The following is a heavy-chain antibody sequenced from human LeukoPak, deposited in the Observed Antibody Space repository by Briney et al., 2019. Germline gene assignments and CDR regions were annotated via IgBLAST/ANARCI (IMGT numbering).Heavy chain of an antibody. Sequence: PSETLSLTCTVSGGSISSGDYYWSWIRQPPGKGLEWIGYIYYSGSTYYNPSLKSRVTISVDRSKNQFSLKLSSVTAADTAVYYCARGNYYDSSGYYRPFDYWGQGTLVTVSS. CDR1: GGSISSGDYY. D-gene: IGHD3-22*01. J-gene: IGHJ4*02. V-gene: IGHV4-30-4*01. CDR2: IYYSGST. CDR3: ARGNYYDSSGYYRPFDY.